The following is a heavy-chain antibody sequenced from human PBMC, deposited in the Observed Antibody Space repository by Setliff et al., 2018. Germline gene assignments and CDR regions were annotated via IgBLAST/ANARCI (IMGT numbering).Heavy chain of an antibody. Sequence: GGSLRLSCAASEFTFNSYTMNWVRQAPGKGLEWVPSISGSSASIYYADSVKGRLTISRDNVKNLLYLQMNSLRAEDTAVYYCARSESCGATNCTTNLALVGGSFLEFGYWGQGTLVTVSS. J-gene: IGHJ4*02. CDR1: EFTFNSYT. CDR3: ARSESCGATNCTTNLALVGGSFLEFGY. D-gene: IGHD1-26*01. CDR2: ISGSSASI. V-gene: IGHV3-21*06.